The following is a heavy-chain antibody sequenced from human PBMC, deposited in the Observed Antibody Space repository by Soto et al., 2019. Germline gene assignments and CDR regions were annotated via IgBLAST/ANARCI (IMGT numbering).Heavy chain of an antibody. Sequence: DSVKVSCKASGYTFTSYDINWVRQATGQGLEWMGWMNPNSGNTGYAQKFQGRVTMTRNTSISTAYMELSSLRSEDTAVYYCARGKGWLRVFDYWGQGTLVTVSS. CDR1: GYTFTSYD. D-gene: IGHD5-12*01. CDR3: ARGKGWLRVFDY. CDR2: MNPNSGNT. J-gene: IGHJ4*02. V-gene: IGHV1-8*01.